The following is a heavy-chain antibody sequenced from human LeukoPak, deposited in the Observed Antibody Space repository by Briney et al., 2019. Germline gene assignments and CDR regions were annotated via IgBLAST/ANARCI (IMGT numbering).Heavy chain of an antibody. V-gene: IGHV1-18*01. J-gene: IGHJ4*02. CDR1: GYTFTSYG. Sequence: GAPVKVSCKASGYTFTSYGISWVRQAPGQGLEWMGWISGYNGNTNYAQKLQGRVTMTTDTSTSTAYMELRSLRSDDTAVYFCARDHFYDSSGYYPGGYWGQGTLVTVSS. D-gene: IGHD3-22*01. CDR3: ARDHFYDSSGYYPGGY. CDR2: ISGYNGNT.